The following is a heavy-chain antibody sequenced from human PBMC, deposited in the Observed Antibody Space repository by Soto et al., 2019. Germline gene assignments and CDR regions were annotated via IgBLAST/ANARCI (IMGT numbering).Heavy chain of an antibody. Sequence: ASVKVSCKASGYTFTSCGINWVRQAPGQGLEWMGWINTYDGNTNHAQKFQGRVTMTTDTSTGTAYMELRSLSSDDTAVYYCAASQQFDHWCQGTLVSVSS. D-gene: IGHD6-13*01. CDR2: INTYDGNT. CDR3: AASQQFDH. V-gene: IGHV1-18*01. CDR1: GYTFTSCG. J-gene: IGHJ5*02.